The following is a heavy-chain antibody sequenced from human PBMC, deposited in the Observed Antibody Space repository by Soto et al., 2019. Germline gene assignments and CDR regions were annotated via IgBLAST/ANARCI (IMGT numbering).Heavy chain of an antibody. CDR3: AKVRSLVDSCFDY. D-gene: IGHD1-26*01. V-gene: IGHV3-23*01. J-gene: IGHJ4*02. CDR1: GFTFSSYA. Sequence: EVQLLESGGGLVQPGGSLRLSCEASGFTFSSYAMSWVRQAPGKGLEWVSAISGSGGSTYYADSVKGRFTISRDNSKNTLYLQMNSLRAEDTAVYYCAKVRSLVDSCFDYWGQGTLVTVSS. CDR2: ISGSGGST.